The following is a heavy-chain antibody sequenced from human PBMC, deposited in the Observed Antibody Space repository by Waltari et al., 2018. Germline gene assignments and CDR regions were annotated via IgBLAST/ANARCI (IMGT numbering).Heavy chain of an antibody. Sequence: QLQLQQSGPGLVKPSESLSLTCAVSGDSVSNNYWWSWVRQPPGKGLEWIGQIHGSGKNNYNPSLESRVTVSMDTSNNQFSLKVTSPTAADTAVYYCARDRGRGLYLDSWGQGTLVTVSP. D-gene: IGHD1-26*01. CDR3: ARDRGRGLYLDS. J-gene: IGHJ4*02. CDR1: GDSVSNNYW. V-gene: IGHV4-4*02. CDR2: IHGSGKN.